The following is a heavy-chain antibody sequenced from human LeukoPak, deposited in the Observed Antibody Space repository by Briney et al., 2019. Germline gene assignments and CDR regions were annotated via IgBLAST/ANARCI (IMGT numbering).Heavy chain of an antibody. CDR3: AKVGSSGSYRGSFDY. CDR2: ISYDGSNK. CDR1: GFTFSSYG. D-gene: IGHD1-26*01. J-gene: IGHJ4*02. V-gene: IGHV3-30*18. Sequence: GGSLRLSCAASGFTFSSYGMHWVRQAPGKGLEWVAVISYDGSNKYYADSVKGRFTISRDNSKNTLYLQMNSLRAEDTAVYYCAKVGSSGSYRGSFDYWGQGTLVTVSS.